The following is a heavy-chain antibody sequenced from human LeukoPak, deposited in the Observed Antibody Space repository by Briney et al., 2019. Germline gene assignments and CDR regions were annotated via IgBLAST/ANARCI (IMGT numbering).Heavy chain of an antibody. J-gene: IGHJ4*02. CDR2: IYYSGST. Sequence: KSSETLSLTCTVSGGSISSGGYYWSWIRQHPGKGLEWIGYIYYSGSTYYNPSLKSRVTISVDTSKNQFSLKLSSVTAADTAVYYCGREGGTSPWVDYGGQETLVTVSS. CDR1: GGSISSGGYY. V-gene: IGHV4-31*03. CDR3: GREGGTSPWVDY. D-gene: IGHD2-2*01.